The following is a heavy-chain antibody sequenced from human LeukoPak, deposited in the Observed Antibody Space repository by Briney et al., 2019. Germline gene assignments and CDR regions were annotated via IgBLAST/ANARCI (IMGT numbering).Heavy chain of an antibody. CDR3: ARVLDYYGSGTYSFDY. J-gene: IGHJ4*02. CDR1: GGSISSYY. CDR2: IYYSGST. D-gene: IGHD3-10*01. Sequence: KPSETLSLTCTVSGGSISSYYWSWIRQPPGKGLEWIGYIYYSGSTNYNPSLKSRVTISVDTSKNQFSLKLSSVTAADTAVYYCARVLDYYGSGTYSFDYWGQGTLVTVSS. V-gene: IGHV4-59*08.